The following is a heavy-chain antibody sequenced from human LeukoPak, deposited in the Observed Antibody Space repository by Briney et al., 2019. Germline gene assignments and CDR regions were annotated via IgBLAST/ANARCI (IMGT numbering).Heavy chain of an antibody. J-gene: IGHJ4*02. Sequence: SETLSLTCAVYGVSFSGYYWSWIRQPPGKGLEWIGEINHSGSTNYNPSLKSRVTISVDTSKNQFSLKLSSVTAADTAVYYCAATFGVVTLDYWGQGTRVTVSS. V-gene: IGHV4-34*01. CDR1: GVSFSGYY. D-gene: IGHD3-3*01. CDR3: AATFGVVTLDY. CDR2: INHSGST.